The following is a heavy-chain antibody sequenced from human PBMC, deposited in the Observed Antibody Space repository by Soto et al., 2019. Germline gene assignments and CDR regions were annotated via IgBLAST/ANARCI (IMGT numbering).Heavy chain of an antibody. J-gene: IGHJ3*02. CDR2: ISAYNGNT. CDR1: GYTFTSYG. CDR3: ARVVGRYAFDI. V-gene: IGHV1-18*01. D-gene: IGHD1-26*01. Sequence: GASVKVSGTASGYTFTSYGISWVGQAPGQGLEWMGWISAYNGNTNYAQKLQGRVTMTTDTSTSTAYMELRSLRSDDTAVYYCARVVGRYAFDIWGQRTMVTVSS.